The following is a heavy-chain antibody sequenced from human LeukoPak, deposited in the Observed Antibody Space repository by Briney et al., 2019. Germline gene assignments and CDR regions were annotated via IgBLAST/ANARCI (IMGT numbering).Heavy chain of an antibody. CDR2: IYYSGST. V-gene: IGHV4-30-4*01. Sequence: SRTLSLTCTVSGASISDAAYYWSWIRQHPGEGLEWIGYIYYSGSTTYNPSLKSRVTISVDTSKNQFSLKLSSVTAADTAVYYCARPGGYHPYAFDIWGQGTMVTVSS. D-gene: IGHD3-22*01. CDR3: ARPGGYHPYAFDI. CDR1: GASISDAAYY. J-gene: IGHJ3*02.